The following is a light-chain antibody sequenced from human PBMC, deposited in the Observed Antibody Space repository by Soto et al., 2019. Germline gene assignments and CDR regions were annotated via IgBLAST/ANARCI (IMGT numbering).Light chain of an antibody. CDR2: DVS. CDR1: SSDVGGYNY. CDR3: NSYTSSRGHVV. Sequence: QSALTQPASVSGSPGQSITISCTGTSSDVGGYNYVSWYQQHPGKAPKLMIYDVSNRPSGVSNRFSGSKSGNTASLTISGVQTEDEVDYYCNSYTSSRGHVVFGGGTKLTVL. J-gene: IGLJ2*01. V-gene: IGLV2-14*01.